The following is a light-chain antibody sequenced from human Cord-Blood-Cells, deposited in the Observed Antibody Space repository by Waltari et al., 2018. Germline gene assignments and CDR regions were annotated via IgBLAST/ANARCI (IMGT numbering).Light chain of an antibody. CDR3: QQRSNWPPPYT. Sequence: IVLTQCPTTLYFSPAERSTLPSSARQSATSYLAWYQQKPVQAPRLLIYDASNRATGIPAMFSGGGSGTDFALTISSLEPEDFAVYYCQQRSNWPPPYTFGQGTKLEIK. CDR2: DAS. V-gene: IGKV3-11*01. CDR1: QSATSY. J-gene: IGKJ2*01.